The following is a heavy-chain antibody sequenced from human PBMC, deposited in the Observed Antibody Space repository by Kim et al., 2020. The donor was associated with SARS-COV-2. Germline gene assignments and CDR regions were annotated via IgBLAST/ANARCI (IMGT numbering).Heavy chain of an antibody. D-gene: IGHD3-10*01. J-gene: IGHJ6*02. Sequence: GGSLRLSCAASGFTFSSYAMSWVRQAPGKGLEWVSAISGSGGSTYYADSVKGRFTISRDNSKNTLYLQMNSLRAEDTAVYYCAKDRPGFRGVDYGMDVWGQGTTVTVSS. CDR1: GFTFSSYA. V-gene: IGHV3-23*01. CDR3: AKDRPGFRGVDYGMDV. CDR2: ISGSGGST.